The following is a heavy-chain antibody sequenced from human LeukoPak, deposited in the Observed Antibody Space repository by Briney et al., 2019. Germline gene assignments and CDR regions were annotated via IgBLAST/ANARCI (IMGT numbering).Heavy chain of an antibody. J-gene: IGHJ1*01. CDR3: ARSYCSGGSCFPTYFQH. Sequence: GGSLRLSCAASGFTVSSNYMSWVRQAPGKGLEWVSAIYSGGNTYYADSVKGRFTISRDNSKNMLYLQMNSLRAEDTAVYYCARSYCSGGSCFPTYFQHWGQGTLVTVSS. V-gene: IGHV3-53*01. CDR1: GFTVSSNY. D-gene: IGHD2-15*01. CDR2: IYSGGNT.